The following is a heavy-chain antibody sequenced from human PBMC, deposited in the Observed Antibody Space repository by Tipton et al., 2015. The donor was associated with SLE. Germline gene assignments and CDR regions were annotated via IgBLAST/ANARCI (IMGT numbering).Heavy chain of an antibody. D-gene: IGHD4-17*01. V-gene: IGHV4-59*11. CDR3: ARDSSDYGDYGVRY. CDR2: IYYSGST. CDR1: GGSISSHY. J-gene: IGHJ4*02. Sequence: TLSLTCTVSGGSISSHYWSWIRQPPGKGLEGIGYIYYSGSTNYNPSLKSRVTISVDTSKNQFSLKLSSVTAADTAVYYCARDSSDYGDYGVRYWGQGTLVTVSS.